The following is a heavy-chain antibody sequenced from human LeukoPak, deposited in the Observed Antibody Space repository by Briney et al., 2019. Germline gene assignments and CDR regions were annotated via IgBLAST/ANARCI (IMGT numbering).Heavy chain of an antibody. CDR1: GFTFSSYW. CDR2: IKQDGSEK. D-gene: IGHD6-6*01. CDR3: ARETLAARRGEIDY. V-gene: IGHV3-7*01. J-gene: IGHJ4*02. Sequence: GGSLRLSCAASGFTFSSYWMNWVRQAPGKGLEWLANIKQDGSEKYYVDSAKGRFTICRDNAKSSLYLQMNSLRAEDTAVYYCARETLAARRGEIDYWGQGTLVTVSS.